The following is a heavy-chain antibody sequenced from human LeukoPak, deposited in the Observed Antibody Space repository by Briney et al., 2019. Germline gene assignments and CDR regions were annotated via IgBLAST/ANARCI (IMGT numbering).Heavy chain of an antibody. Sequence: GASVKVSCKASGYTFTSYGISWVRQAPGQGLEWMGWVSAYNANTNSAQKLQGRVTMTTDTSTSTAYMELRSLRSDDTAVYYCARAPYSSSELDYWGQGTLVTVSS. V-gene: IGHV1-18*01. CDR1: GYTFTSYG. D-gene: IGHD6-13*01. CDR3: ARAPYSSSELDY. CDR2: VSAYNANT. J-gene: IGHJ4*02.